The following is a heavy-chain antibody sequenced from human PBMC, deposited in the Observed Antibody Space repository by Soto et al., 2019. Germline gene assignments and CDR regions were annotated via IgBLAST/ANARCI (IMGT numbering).Heavy chain of an antibody. V-gene: IGHV3-23*01. J-gene: IGHJ4*02. CDR2: FSGGSGAT. CDR1: GFTFTSYG. D-gene: IGHD2-2*01. Sequence: VQLLASGGGLVQPGGSLRLSCVVSGFTFTSYGVTWVRQAPGKGLEWVCGFSGGSGATHYRDSVKGRFTISRDDSKSTLHLQMNSLKLEDTALYFCVRGRGASCLDPTCYMFDSWGQGNLVTVS. CDR3: VRGRGASCLDPTCYMFDS.